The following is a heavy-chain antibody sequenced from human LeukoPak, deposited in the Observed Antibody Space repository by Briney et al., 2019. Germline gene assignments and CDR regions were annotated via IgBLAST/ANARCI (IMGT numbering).Heavy chain of an antibody. Sequence: GGSLRLSCEASEFTFNSHWMNWVRQAPGKGLECLANIRPDGSEAVYVDAVRGRFTISRDNDKNLVYLQMNKLRAQDTAVYYRSGRSGFSSIYWGQGVLVPVSS. V-gene: IGHV3-7*01. CDR1: EFTFNSHW. D-gene: IGHD2-2*01. J-gene: IGHJ4*02. CDR2: IRPDGSEA. CDR3: SGRSGFSSIY.